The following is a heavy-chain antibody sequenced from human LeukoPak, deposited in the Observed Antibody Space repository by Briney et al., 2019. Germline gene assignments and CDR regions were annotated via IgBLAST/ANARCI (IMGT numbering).Heavy chain of an antibody. CDR2: IIPIFGTA. Sequence: GASVRVSCKASGGTFSSYAISWVRQAPGQGLEWMGGIIPIFGTANYAQKFQGRVTITADESTSTAYMELSSLRSEDTAVYYCARGYAPEGKNWFDPWGQGTLVTVSS. J-gene: IGHJ5*02. CDR1: GGTFSSYA. V-gene: IGHV1-69*13. CDR3: ARGYAPEGKNWFDP. D-gene: IGHD1-1*01.